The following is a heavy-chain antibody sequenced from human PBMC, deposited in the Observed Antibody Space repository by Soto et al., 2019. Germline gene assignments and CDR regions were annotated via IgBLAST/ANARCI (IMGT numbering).Heavy chain of an antibody. CDR3: ARRYYVNWFDP. V-gene: IGHV4-39*01. Sequence: QLQLQESGPGLVKPSETLSLTCTVSGVSIISENYYWGWIRRPPGKGPEWIGRVYYDGDTYYNPPHKSRDNISVDTSKSQFSLHLTSATAADTAVYHCARRYYVNWFDPWGQGTLVTVSS. CDR2: VYYDGDT. D-gene: IGHD1-26*01. J-gene: IGHJ5*02. CDR1: GVSIISENYY.